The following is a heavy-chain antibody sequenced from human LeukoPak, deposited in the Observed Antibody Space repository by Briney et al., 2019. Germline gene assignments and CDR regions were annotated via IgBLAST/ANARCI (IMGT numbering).Heavy chain of an antibody. CDR1: GYTFSNYG. CDR2: ITAYNGNR. Sequence: ASVKVSCKTSGYTFSNYGISWVRQAPGQGLEWMGWITAYNGNRLYAQRFQGRITLTTDTSTSTSYMELRSLEYDNTAIYYCARDNDKVVDHWGQGTLVTVSS. J-gene: IGHJ4*01. D-gene: IGHD1-1*01. CDR3: ARDNDKVVDH. V-gene: IGHV1-18*01.